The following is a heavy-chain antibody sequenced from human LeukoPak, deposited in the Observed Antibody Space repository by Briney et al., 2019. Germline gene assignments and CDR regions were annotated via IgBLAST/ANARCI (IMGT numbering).Heavy chain of an antibody. J-gene: IGHJ4*02. CDR2: IVVGSGNT. CDR3: AAAGYSSGWDFDY. CDR1: GFTFTSSA. V-gene: IGHV1-58*02. Sequence: LVKVSCKASGFTFTSSAMQWVRQARGQRLEWIGWIVVGSGNTNYAQKFQERVTITRDMSTSTAYMELSSLRSGDTAVYYCAAAGYSSGWDFDYWGQGTLVTVSS. D-gene: IGHD6-19*01.